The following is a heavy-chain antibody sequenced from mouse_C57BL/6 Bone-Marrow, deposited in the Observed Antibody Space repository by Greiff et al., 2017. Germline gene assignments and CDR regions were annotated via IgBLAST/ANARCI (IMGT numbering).Heavy chain of an antibody. CDR2: ISYDGSN. CDR1: GYSITSGYY. Sequence: EVKLQESGPGLVKPSQSLSLTCSVTGYSITSGYYWNWIRQFPGNKLEWMGYISYDGSNNYNPSLKNRISITRDTSTNQFFLKLNSVTTKDTATYDCARDRAVIPYAMDYWGQGTSVTVSS. J-gene: IGHJ4*01. CDR3: ARDRAVIPYAMDY. V-gene: IGHV3-6*01. D-gene: IGHD3-1*01.